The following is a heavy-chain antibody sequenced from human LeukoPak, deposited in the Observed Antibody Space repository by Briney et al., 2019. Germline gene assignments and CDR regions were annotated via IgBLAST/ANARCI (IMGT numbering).Heavy chain of an antibody. Sequence: GGSLRLSCAASGFTFSSYAMHWVRQAPGKGLEWVAVISYDGSNKYYADSVKGRFTISRDNSKNTLYLQMNSLRAGDTAVYYRARDGSDVDTAMAPFDYWGQGTLVTVSS. V-gene: IGHV3-30*04. CDR2: ISYDGSNK. CDR1: GFTFSSYA. D-gene: IGHD5-18*01. CDR3: ARDGSDVDTAMAPFDY. J-gene: IGHJ4*02.